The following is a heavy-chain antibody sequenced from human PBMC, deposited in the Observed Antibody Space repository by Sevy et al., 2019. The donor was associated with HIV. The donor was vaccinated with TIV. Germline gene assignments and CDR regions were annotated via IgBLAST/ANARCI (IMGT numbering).Heavy chain of an antibody. CDR2: IYSGGTT. CDR1: GFTVSSDY. J-gene: IGHJ6*02. CDR3: ARESSNTWQAGYYGMAV. Sequence: GGSLRLSCAASGFTVSSDYMTWVRQAPGKGLEWVSVIYSGGTTYYADSVKGRFTISRDNSKNTVYLQMNSLRAEDTAVYYCARESSNTWQAGYYGMAVWGQWTTVTDSS. V-gene: IGHV3-66*01. D-gene: IGHD6-25*01.